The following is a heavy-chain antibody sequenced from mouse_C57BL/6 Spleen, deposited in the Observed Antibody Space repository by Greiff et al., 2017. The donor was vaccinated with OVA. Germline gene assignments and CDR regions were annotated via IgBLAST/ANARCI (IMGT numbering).Heavy chain of an antibody. Sequence: QVQLQQPGAELVKPGASVKMSCKASGYTFTSYWITWVKQRPGQGLEWIGDIYPGSGSTNYNEKFKSKATLTVDTSSSTAYMQLSSLTSEDAAVYDCARGGTSRPVYFDYWGQGTTLTVSS. CDR2: IYPGSGST. CDR1: GYTFTSYW. CDR3: ARGGTSRPVYFDY. V-gene: IGHV1-55*01. J-gene: IGHJ2*01. D-gene: IGHD3-3*01.